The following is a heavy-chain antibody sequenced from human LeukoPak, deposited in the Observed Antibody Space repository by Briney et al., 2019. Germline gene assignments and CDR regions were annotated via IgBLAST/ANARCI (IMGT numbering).Heavy chain of an antibody. CDR3: ATNNWNYGFDY. Sequence: GGSLRLSCAASGFTFDDYAMHWVRQAPGKGLEWVSGISWHSGSIGYADSVKGRFTISRDNAKNSLYLQMNSLRAEDTAVYYCATNNWNYGFDYWGQGTLVTVSS. V-gene: IGHV3-9*01. J-gene: IGHJ4*02. D-gene: IGHD1-7*01. CDR2: ISWHSGSI. CDR1: GFTFDDYA.